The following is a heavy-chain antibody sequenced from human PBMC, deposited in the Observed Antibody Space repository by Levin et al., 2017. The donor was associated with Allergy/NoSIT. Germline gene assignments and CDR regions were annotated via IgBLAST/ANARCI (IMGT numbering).Heavy chain of an antibody. Sequence: LSLTCAASGFTFSTYGLHWVRQAPGKGLEWVALIVSDGNNKYYADSVKGRFTISRDNSKNTLYLQMNSLRGDDTAVYYCAKGGDYDVWGKGTTVTVSS. CDR2: IVSDGNNK. CDR3: AKGGDYDV. CDR1: GFTFSTYG. J-gene: IGHJ6*04. D-gene: IGHD4-17*01. V-gene: IGHV3-30*18.